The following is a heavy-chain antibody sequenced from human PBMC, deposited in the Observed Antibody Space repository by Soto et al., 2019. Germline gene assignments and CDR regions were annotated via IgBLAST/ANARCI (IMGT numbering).Heavy chain of an antibody. D-gene: IGHD3-9*01. CDR1: GGSISSGGYY. J-gene: IGHJ4*02. CDR3: ASVSYFNAFDY. V-gene: IGHV4-30-4*01. CDR2: IYYSGST. Sequence: SETLSLTCTVSGGSISSGGYYWSWIRQPPGKGLEWIGYIYYSGSTYYNPSLKSRVTISVDTSKNQFSLKLSSVTAADTALYYCASVSYFNAFDYWGQGTLVTVSS.